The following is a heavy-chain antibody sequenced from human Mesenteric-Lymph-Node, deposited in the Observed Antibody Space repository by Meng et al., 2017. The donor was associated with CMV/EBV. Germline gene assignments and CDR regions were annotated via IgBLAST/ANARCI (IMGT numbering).Heavy chain of an antibody. CDR3: ARVMDNNWYSRYYSMDV. CDR2: IWYDGTK. D-gene: IGHD2-21*01. Sequence: GESLKISCAASGFTFSDYGMHWVRLAPGRGLEWVAAIWYDGTKYYPDSVKGRFTVSRDNSKNTLYLQMDSLRAEDTAVYYCARVMDNNWYSRYYSMDVWGRGTTVTVSS. V-gene: IGHV3-33*01. J-gene: IGHJ6*02. CDR1: GFTFSDYG.